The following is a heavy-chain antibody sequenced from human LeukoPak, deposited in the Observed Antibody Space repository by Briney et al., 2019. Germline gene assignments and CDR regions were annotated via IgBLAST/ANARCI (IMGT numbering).Heavy chain of an antibody. CDR2: INHSGST. Sequence: SETLSLTCAVHGGSFSGYYWSWIRQPPGKGLEWIGEINHSGSTNYNPSLKSRVTISVDTSKNQFSLKLSSVTAADTAVYYCARATTVVTRGNQRTRYFQHWGQGTLVTVSS. D-gene: IGHD4-23*01. J-gene: IGHJ1*01. CDR3: ARATTVVTRGNQRTRYFQH. V-gene: IGHV4-34*01. CDR1: GGSFSGYY.